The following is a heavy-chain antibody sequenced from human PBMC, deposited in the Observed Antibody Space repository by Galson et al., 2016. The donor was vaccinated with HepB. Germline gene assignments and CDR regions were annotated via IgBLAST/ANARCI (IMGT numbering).Heavy chain of an antibody. CDR2: IYHSVLP. CDR3: ARAIPAYVRGPYFDY. Sequence: SETLSLTCAVSGGSVSSSDWWTWVRQPPGKGLEWIGEIYHSVLPTYNPPLKSRDPISIDTSKNQFSLNLSSVIAADPAVYYCARAIPAYVRGPYFDYWGQGTLVTVSS. D-gene: IGHD3-16*01. J-gene: IGHJ4*02. V-gene: IGHV4-4*02. CDR1: GGSVSSSDW.